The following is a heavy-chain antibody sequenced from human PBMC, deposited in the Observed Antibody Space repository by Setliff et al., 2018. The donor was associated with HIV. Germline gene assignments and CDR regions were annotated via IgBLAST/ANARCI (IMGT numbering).Heavy chain of an antibody. Sequence: ASVKVSCKASGYNFTDYDINWVRQATGQGLEWMGWMNPNNGNAGYAEKFQGRVTMTRDTSISTAYMELSSLRSDDTAVYYCARGTAPRPASVLEFLEWLFPNWFDPWGQGTLVTVSS. CDR2: MNPNNGNA. CDR3: ARGTAPRPASVLEFLEWLFPNWFDP. J-gene: IGHJ5*02. D-gene: IGHD3-3*02. V-gene: IGHV1-8*02. CDR1: GYNFTDYD.